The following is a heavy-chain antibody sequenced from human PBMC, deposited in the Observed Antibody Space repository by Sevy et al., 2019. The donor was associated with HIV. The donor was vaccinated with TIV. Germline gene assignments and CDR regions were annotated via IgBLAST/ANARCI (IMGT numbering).Heavy chain of an antibody. Sequence: GGSLRLSCAASGFTVSSNYMSWVRQAPGKGLDWVSLIYSGGSTDYADSVKGRFTISRDSSKNTLYLQMNSLRTEDTAVYYCARDGGYRLDWGQGTLVTVSS. J-gene: IGHJ4*02. D-gene: IGHD2-2*01. V-gene: IGHV3-66*02. CDR3: ARDGGYRLD. CDR2: IYSGGST. CDR1: GFTVSSNY.